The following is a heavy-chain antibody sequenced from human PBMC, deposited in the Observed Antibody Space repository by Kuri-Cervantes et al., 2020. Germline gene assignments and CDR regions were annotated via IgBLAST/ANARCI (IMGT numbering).Heavy chain of an antibody. CDR2: INPNSGGT. D-gene: IGHD1-26*01. Sequence: ASVKVSCKASGYTFTGYYMHWVRQAPGQGREWMGWINPNSGGTNYAQKFQGRVTMTRDTSISTAYMELSRLRSDDTAVYYCARGVAKWELRLVGMDVWGQGTTVTVSS. J-gene: IGHJ6*02. CDR3: ARGVAKWELRLVGMDV. CDR1: GYTFTGYY. V-gene: IGHV1-2*02.